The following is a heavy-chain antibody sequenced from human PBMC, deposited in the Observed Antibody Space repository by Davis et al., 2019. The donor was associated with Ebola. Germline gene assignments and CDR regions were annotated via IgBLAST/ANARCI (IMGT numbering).Heavy chain of an antibody. CDR2: IKSKTDGGTT. CDR3: TTGYCTGGVCYGTDY. V-gene: IGHV3-15*01. Sequence: GGSLRLSCVASGFTFSNAWMSWVRQAPGKGLEWVGRIKSKTDGGTTDYAAPVKGRFTISRDDSKNTLYLQMNSLKTEDTAVYYCTTGYCTGGVCYGTDYWGQGTLVTVSS. D-gene: IGHD2-8*02. CDR1: GFTFSNAW. J-gene: IGHJ4*02.